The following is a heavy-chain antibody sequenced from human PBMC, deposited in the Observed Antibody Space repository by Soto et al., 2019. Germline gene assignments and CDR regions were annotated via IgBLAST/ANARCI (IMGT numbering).Heavy chain of an antibody. CDR3: ARQFLGSGSYTWFDP. Sequence: GESLKISCKGSGYSFISYWIGWVRQMPGKGLEWMGIIYPGDSDTRYSPSFQGQVTISADKSISTAYLQWSSLKASDSAMYYCARQFLGSGSYTWFDPWGQGTLVTVSS. V-gene: IGHV5-51*01. CDR1: GYSFISYW. CDR2: IYPGDSDT. D-gene: IGHD3-3*01. J-gene: IGHJ5*02.